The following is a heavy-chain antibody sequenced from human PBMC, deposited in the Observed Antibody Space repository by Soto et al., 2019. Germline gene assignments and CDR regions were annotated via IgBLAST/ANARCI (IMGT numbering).Heavy chain of an antibody. D-gene: IGHD6-19*01. CDR2: IHDSGST. CDR1: GGSISSYY. V-gene: IGHV4-59*01. Sequence: PSETLSLTCTVSGGSISSYYWSWIRQPPGKGLEWIGYIHDSGSTNYNPSLKSRVTMSVDTSKNHISLNLDSVTAADTAVYYCASGGWYLDPWGQGTLVTVSS. J-gene: IGHJ5*02. CDR3: ASGGWYLDP.